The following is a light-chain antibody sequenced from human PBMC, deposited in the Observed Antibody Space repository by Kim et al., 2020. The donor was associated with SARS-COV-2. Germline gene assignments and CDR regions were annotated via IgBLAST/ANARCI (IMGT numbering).Light chain of an antibody. J-gene: IGLJ3*02. Sequence: SYELTQPPSVSVAPGKTARVTCGGDNIGSKPVHWYQQKPGQAPMLVTYSNIDRPSGIPERFSGSNSGNTATLTISRVEAGDEADYYCQGWDSDSDHRV. CDR1: NIGSKP. CDR3: QGWDSDSDHRV. V-gene: IGLV3-21*04. CDR2: SNI.